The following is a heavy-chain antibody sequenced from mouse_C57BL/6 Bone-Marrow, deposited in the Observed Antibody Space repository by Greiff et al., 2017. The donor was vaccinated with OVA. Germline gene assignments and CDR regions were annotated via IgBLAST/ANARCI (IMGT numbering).Heavy chain of an antibody. Sequence: EVQLQQSGPELVKPGASVKISCKASGYTFTDYYMNWVKQSHGKSLEWIGDINPNNGGTSYNQKFKGKATLTVDKSSSTAYMELRSLTSEDSAVYYCARYPFYGIFAYWGQGTLVTVSA. J-gene: IGHJ3*01. V-gene: IGHV1-26*01. CDR3: ARYPFYGIFAY. CDR2: INPNNGGT. CDR1: GYTFTDYY. D-gene: IGHD2-10*01.